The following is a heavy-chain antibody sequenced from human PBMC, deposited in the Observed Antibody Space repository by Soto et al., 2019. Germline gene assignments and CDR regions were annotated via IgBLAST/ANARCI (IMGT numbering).Heavy chain of an antibody. CDR2: ISVDGKNL. J-gene: IGHJ6*02. D-gene: IGHD2-15*01. CDR3: ARREFYCRGRKCFAGDDAMDV. V-gene: IGHV3-30*09. CDR1: GFTFSIYA. Sequence: GGSLRLSCTASGFTFSIYAMHWVRQATGKGLEGVSIISVDGKNLHHAHSLRGRFDIRRDNSQNTLLLQLYSVSTEDTAVYYCARREFYCRGRKCFAGDDAMDVWGQGTTATVSS.